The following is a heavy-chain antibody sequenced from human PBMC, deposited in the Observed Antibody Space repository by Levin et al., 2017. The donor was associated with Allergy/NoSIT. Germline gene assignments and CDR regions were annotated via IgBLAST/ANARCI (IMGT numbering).Heavy chain of an antibody. CDR3: AKISPQKIVVVITRGHYFDY. V-gene: IGHV3-23*01. D-gene: IGHD3-22*01. Sequence: ESLKISCAASGFTFSSYAMSWVRQAPGKGLEWVSAISGSGGSTYYADSVKGRFTISRDNSKNTLYLQMNSLRAEDTAVYYCAKISPQKIVVVITRGHYFDYWGQGTLVTVSS. J-gene: IGHJ4*02. CDR1: GFTFSSYA. CDR2: ISGSGGST.